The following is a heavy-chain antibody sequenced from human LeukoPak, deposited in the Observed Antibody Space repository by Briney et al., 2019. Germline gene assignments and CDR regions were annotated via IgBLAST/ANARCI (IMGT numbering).Heavy chain of an antibody. Sequence: PGGSLRLSCAASGFTFSSYSMNWVRQAPRKGLEWVSSISSSSSYIYYADSVKGRFTISRDNAKNSLYLQMNSLRAEDTAVYYCARLGSSSWDYYYYYMDVWGKGTTVTVSS. J-gene: IGHJ6*03. CDR2: ISSSSSYI. CDR1: GFTFSSYS. D-gene: IGHD6-13*01. CDR3: ARLGSSSWDYYYYYMDV. V-gene: IGHV3-21*01.